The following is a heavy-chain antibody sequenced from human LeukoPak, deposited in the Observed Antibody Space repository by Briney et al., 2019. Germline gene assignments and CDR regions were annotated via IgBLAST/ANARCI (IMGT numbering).Heavy chain of an antibody. CDR3: ARDRGSSYYYYYIDV. J-gene: IGHJ6*03. CDR2: ISSSSSYI. V-gene: IGHV3-21*01. D-gene: IGHD6-19*01. CDR1: GFIFSSYS. Sequence: GGPLRLSCAASGFIFSSYSMNCVRQAPGKALEWVSSISSSSSYIYYADSVKGRFAIFRDNAENTLYLQMNSLRAEDTAVYYCARDRGSSYYYYYIDVWGKGTGVIVSS.